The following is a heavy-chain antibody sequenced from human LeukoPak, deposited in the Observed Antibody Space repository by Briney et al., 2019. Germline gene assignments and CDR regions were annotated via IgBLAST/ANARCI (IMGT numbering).Heavy chain of an antibody. J-gene: IGHJ4*02. Sequence: GASVKVSCKASGYTFTSYAMHWVRQAPGQRLERMGWINAGNGNTKYSQKFQGRVTITRDTSASTAYMELSSLRSEDTAVYYCARYRGYSGYELGYWGQGTLVTVSS. CDR1: GYTFTSYA. D-gene: IGHD5-12*01. V-gene: IGHV1-3*01. CDR2: INAGNGNT. CDR3: ARYRGYSGYELGY.